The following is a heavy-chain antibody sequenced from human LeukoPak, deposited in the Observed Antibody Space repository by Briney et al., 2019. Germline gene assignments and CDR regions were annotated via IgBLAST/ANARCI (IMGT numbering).Heavy chain of an antibody. Sequence: GGSLRLSCAASGFPFSNSWMTWVRQAPEKDLEWVADIKLDGSEEYVDSVKGRFTISRDNAKKSVYLQMNSLTAEDTAVYYCAKHRWYHFDSWGQGTLVAVSS. D-gene: IGHD3-16*02. CDR1: GFPFSNSW. CDR3: AKHRWYHFDS. J-gene: IGHJ4*02. V-gene: IGHV3-7*01. CDR2: IKLDGSEE.